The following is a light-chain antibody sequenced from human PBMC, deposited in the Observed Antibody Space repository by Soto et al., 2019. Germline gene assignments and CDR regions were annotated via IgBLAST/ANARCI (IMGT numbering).Light chain of an antibody. CDR3: AAWDGSRMVEV. Sequence: QSVLTQPPSASGTPGQRVTISCSGSSSNIGSNTVNWYQQLPGTAPKLLIYSNNQRPSGVPDRFSGSKSGTSASLAISGLQSEDEADYYCAAWDGSRMVEVFGGGTKLTVL. J-gene: IGLJ2*01. CDR1: SSNIGSNT. CDR2: SNN. V-gene: IGLV1-44*01.